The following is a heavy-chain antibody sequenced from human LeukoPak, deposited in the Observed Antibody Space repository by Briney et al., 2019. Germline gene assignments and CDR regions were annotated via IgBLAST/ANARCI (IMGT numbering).Heavy chain of an antibody. CDR3: AKGEPYYDILTGYYMGYFDY. D-gene: IGHD3-9*01. J-gene: IGHJ4*02. CDR1: GFTFSSYA. V-gene: IGHV3-23*01. CDR2: ISGSGGST. Sequence: GGSLRLSCAASGFTFSSYAMSWVRQAPGKGLEWVSAISGSGGSTYYADSVKGRFIISRDNSKNTLYLQMNSLRAEDTAVYYCAKGEPYYDILTGYYMGYFDYWGQGTLVTVSS.